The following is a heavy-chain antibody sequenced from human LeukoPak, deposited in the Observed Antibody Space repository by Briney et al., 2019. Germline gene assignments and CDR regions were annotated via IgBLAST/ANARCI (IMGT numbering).Heavy chain of an antibody. CDR2: ISGSGGST. CDR1: GFTFNSYA. D-gene: IGHD5-18*01. Sequence: GGSLRLSCAASGFTFNSYAMSWVRQAPGKGLEWVSAISGSGGSTYYADSVKGRFTISRDNSKNTLYLQMNSLRAEDTAVYYCARPPGTAMVTGDYWGQGTLVTVSS. V-gene: IGHV3-23*01. CDR3: ARPPGTAMVTGDY. J-gene: IGHJ4*02.